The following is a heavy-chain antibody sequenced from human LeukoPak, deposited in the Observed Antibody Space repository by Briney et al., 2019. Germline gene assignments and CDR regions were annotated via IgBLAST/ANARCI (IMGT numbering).Heavy chain of an antibody. CDR3: AKESLWFGESPSLYYFDY. V-gene: IGHV3-30*04. D-gene: IGHD3-10*01. Sequence: GGSLRLSCAASGFTFSSYAMHWVRQAPGKGLEWVAVISYDGSNKYYADSVKGRFTISRDNSKNTLYLQMNSLRAEDTAVYYCAKESLWFGESPSLYYFDYWGQGTLVAVSS. J-gene: IGHJ4*02. CDR2: ISYDGSNK. CDR1: GFTFSSYA.